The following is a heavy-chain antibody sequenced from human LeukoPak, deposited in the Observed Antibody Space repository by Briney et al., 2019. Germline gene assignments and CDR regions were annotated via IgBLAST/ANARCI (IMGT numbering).Heavy chain of an antibody. CDR3: ARDHVGTYYYDSSRAFDI. CDR1: GDSISSTHDY. CDR2: FYYSGNT. J-gene: IGHJ3*02. D-gene: IGHD3-22*01. V-gene: IGHV4-39*07. Sequence: SETLSLTCSVSGDSISSTHDYWGWIRQPPGKGLEWIGSFYYSGNTYYNPSLKSRVTISVDASKNQFSLKVTSVTAADTAVYYCARDHVGTYYYDSSRAFDIWGQGTMVTVSS.